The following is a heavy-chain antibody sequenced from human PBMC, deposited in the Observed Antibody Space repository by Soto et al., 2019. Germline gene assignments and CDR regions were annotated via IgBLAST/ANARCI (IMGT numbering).Heavy chain of an antibody. J-gene: IGHJ4*02. V-gene: IGHV3-23*01. CDR1: GFTFSSYS. CDR3: AKKVNSGPGSQYFDY. CDR2: FRTGGDDGTT. D-gene: IGHD3-10*01. Sequence: GGSLRLSCAASGFTFSSYSMSRVRQAPGKGLEWVSGFRTGGDDGTTYYADSVKGRFTISRDNSKNSLFLQMNSLRVEDTAIYYCAKKVNSGPGSQYFDYWGQGTLVTVSS.